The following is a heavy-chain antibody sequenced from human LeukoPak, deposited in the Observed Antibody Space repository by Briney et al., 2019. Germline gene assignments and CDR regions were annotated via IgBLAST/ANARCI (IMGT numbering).Heavy chain of an antibody. CDR2: IYSGGDT. CDR1: GFTVSSNY. J-gene: IGHJ4*02. CDR3: ARRTGEGYFDY. D-gene: IGHD1-1*01. Sequence: PGGSLRLSCAASGFTVSSNYMTWVRQAPGKGPEWVSVIYSGGDTYYADSVKGRFTISRDNSKNTLYLQMNSLRAEGTAVYYCARRTGEGYFDYWGQGTLVTVSS. V-gene: IGHV3-66*01.